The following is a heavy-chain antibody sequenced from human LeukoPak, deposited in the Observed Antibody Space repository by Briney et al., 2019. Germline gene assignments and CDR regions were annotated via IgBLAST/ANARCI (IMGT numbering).Heavy chain of an antibody. D-gene: IGHD4-23*01. CDR3: AKYLTAPVATPLDN. CDR2: ISGSGLST. CDR1: GFSFDSYA. J-gene: IGHJ4*02. Sequence: PGGSLRLSCEASGFSFDSYAMSWVRQAPGKGLEWVSAISGSGLSTYYADSVKGRFTISRDNSKNTLYLQMNSLRAEDTAVYYCAKYLTAPVATPLDNWGQGTLVTVSS. V-gene: IGHV3-23*01.